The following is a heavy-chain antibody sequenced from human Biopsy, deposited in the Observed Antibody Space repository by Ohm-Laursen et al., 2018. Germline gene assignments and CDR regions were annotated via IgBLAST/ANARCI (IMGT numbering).Heavy chain of an antibody. J-gene: IGHJ1*01. CDR2: INPHSGTT. D-gene: IGHD2-15*01. CDR1: GYTFTGQY. Sequence: ASVKVSCKAFGYTFTGQYLHWVRQAPGQGLEWMGWINPHSGTTKFAQDFQGRVTMTRDTSITTAYMELRRLRSDDTAVYYCAKGQDLRGGAEYFQHWGQGALVTVSS. CDR3: AKGQDLRGGAEYFQH. V-gene: IGHV1-2*02.